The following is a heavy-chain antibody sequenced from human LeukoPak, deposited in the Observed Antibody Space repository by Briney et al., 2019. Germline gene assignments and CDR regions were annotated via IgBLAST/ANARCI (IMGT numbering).Heavy chain of an antibody. CDR1: GFTFSSYA. CDR3: ASAAIAAAGMIDY. Sequence: PGGSLRLSCAASGFTFSSYAMHWVRQAPGKGLEGVAVISYDGSNKYYADSVKGRFTISRDNSKNTLYLQMNSLRAEDTAVYYCASAAIAAAGMIDYWGQGTLVTVSS. CDR2: ISYDGSNK. J-gene: IGHJ4*02. D-gene: IGHD6-13*01. V-gene: IGHV3-30-3*01.